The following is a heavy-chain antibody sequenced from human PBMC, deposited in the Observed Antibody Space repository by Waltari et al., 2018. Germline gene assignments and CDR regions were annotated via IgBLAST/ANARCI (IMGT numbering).Heavy chain of an antibody. CDR3: ARFCSATNCYWSFDY. CDR2: VNQKGNT. CDR1: GASGTIYT. Sequence: QVQLQESGPGLVKPSETLSLTCPFPGASGTIYTWSGVRQPPGKGLEWIAFVNQKGNTKYNHALKSRVTMSVDTPKKQFSLKLSSVTAVDTAVYYCARFCSATNCYWSFDYWGQGLLVTVSS. D-gene: IGHD2-21*02. V-gene: IGHV4-59*02. J-gene: IGHJ4*02.